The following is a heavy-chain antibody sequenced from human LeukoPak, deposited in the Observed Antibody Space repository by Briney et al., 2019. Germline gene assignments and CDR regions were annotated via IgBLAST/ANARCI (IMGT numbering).Heavy chain of an antibody. D-gene: IGHD2-21*02. J-gene: IGHJ4*02. V-gene: IGHV1-18*01. Sequence: ASVKVSCKASGYTFTSYGISWVRQAPGQGLEWMGWISAYNGNTNYAQKLQGRVTMTTDTSTSTAYMELRSLRSDDTAVYYCARVPYCGGDCYYGVTLDYWGQGTLATVSS. CDR1: GYTFTSYG. CDR2: ISAYNGNT. CDR3: ARVPYCGGDCYYGVTLDY.